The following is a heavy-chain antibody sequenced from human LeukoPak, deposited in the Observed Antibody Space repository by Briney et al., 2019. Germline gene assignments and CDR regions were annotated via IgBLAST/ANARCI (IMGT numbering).Heavy chain of an antibody. V-gene: IGHV1-18*01. CDR2: ISAYNGNT. D-gene: IGHD3-22*01. CDR1: GYTFTTYG. Sequence: ASVKVSCKASGYTFTTYGINWMRQAPGQGLEWMGWISAYNGNTNYAQKLQGRVTMTTDTSTSTAYMELRSLGSDDTAVYYCARSQLTMIVVAGQGLDYWGQGTLVTVSS. J-gene: IGHJ4*02. CDR3: ARSQLTMIVVAGQGLDY.